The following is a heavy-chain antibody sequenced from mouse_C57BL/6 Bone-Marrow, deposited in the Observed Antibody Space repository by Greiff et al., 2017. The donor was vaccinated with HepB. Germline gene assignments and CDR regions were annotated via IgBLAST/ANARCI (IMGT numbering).Heavy chain of an antibody. CDR3: ARSTVNSFDY. J-gene: IGHJ2*01. CDR1: GYSITSGYY. CDR2: ISYDGSN. V-gene: IGHV3-6*01. D-gene: IGHD1-1*01. Sequence: EVKVEESGPGLVKPSQSLSLTCSVTGYSITSGYYWNWIRQFPGNKLEWMGYISYDGSNNYNPSLKNRISITRDTSKNQFFLKLNSVTTEDTATYYCARSTVNSFDYWGQGTTLTVSS.